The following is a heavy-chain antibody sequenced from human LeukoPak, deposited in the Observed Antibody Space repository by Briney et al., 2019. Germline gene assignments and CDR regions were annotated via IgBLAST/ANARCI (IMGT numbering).Heavy chain of an antibody. D-gene: IGHD6-19*01. CDR1: GGSISSYY. CDR2: IYYSGST. CDR3: ARAAEYSSGWYLFDY. V-gene: IGHV4-59*12. J-gene: IGHJ4*02. Sequence: PSETLSLTCTVSGGSISSYYWSWIRQPPGKGLEWSGYIYYSGSTNYNPSLKSRVTISVDTSKNQFSLKLSSVTAADTAMYYCARAAEYSSGWYLFDYWGQGTLVTVSA.